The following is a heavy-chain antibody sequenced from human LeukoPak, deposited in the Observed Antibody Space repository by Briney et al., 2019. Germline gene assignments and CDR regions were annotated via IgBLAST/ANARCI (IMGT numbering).Heavy chain of an antibody. CDR2: IYYSGST. CDR3: ASRDGYNYVFDY. D-gene: IGHD5-24*01. V-gene: IGHV4-39*07. CDR1: GGSISSSSYY. Sequence: SETLSLTCTVSGGSISSSSYYWGWIRQPPGKGLGWIGSIYYSGSTYYNPSLKSRVTISVDTSKNQFSLKLSSVTAADTAVYYCASRDGYNYVFDYWGQGTLVTVSS. J-gene: IGHJ4*02.